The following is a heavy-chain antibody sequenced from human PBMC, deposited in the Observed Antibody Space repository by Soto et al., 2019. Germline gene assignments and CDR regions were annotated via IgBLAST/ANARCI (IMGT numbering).Heavy chain of an antibody. J-gene: IGHJ4*02. V-gene: IGHV4-61*01. CDR2: ISHTGDT. CDR3: ARIVVGVTVDL. D-gene: IGHD1-26*01. Sequence: QVQLRESGPGLLKPSETLSLTCTVSDASVWSDSYFWTWIRQPPGKGLEWIAYISHTGDTNYNPSLKSLVTISIDTSRNQFSLTVTSVTAADTAVYFCARIVVGVTVDLWGQGSLVTVSS. CDR1: DASVWSDSYF.